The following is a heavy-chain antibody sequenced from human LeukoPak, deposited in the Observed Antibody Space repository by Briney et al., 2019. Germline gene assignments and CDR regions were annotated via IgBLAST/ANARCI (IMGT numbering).Heavy chain of an antibody. CDR1: GFTFSSYS. Sequence: GGSLRLSCAASGFTFSSYSMNWVRQAPGKGLEWVSSISSSSSYIYYADSVKGRFTISRDNAKNSLYLQMNSLRAEDTAVYYCARVKGEAAAGFDYWGQGTPVTVSS. CDR2: ISSSSSYI. V-gene: IGHV3-21*01. D-gene: IGHD6-13*01. CDR3: ARVKGEAAAGFDY. J-gene: IGHJ4*02.